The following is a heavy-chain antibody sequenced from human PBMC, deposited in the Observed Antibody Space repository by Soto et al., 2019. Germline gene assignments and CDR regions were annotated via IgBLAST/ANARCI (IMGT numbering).Heavy chain of an antibody. D-gene: IGHD2-21*02. V-gene: IGHV1-3*04. CDR1: GYALSSYA. CDR2: INIGSGNT. Sequence: ASVKVSCKASGYALSSYAVRWVRQAPGQRLEWMGWINIGSGNTEYSQNFQDRITITRDTSASTVYMELSGLRSEDTAVYYCARDGGDCGYRLAYYYYIGMDVWGQGTAVTVSS. CDR3: ARDGGDCGYRLAYYYYIGMDV. J-gene: IGHJ6*02.